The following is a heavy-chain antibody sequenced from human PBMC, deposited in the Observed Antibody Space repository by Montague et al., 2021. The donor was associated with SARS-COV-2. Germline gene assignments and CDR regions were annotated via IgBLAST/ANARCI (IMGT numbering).Heavy chain of an antibody. Sequence: SETLSLTCTVSGGSISSSSYYWGWIRQPPGKGLEWIGSIYYSGSTYYNPSLKSRVTTSVDTSKNQFSLKLSSVTAADTAVYYCARRATGTTVHYYYYGMDVWGQGTTVTVSS. D-gene: IGHD1-1*01. V-gene: IGHV4-39*01. CDR1: GGSISSSSYY. CDR2: IYYSGST. J-gene: IGHJ6*02. CDR3: ARRATGTTVHYYYYGMDV.